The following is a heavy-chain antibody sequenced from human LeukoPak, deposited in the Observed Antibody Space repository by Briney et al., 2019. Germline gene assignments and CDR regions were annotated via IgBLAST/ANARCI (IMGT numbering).Heavy chain of an antibody. CDR3: ARDNGDYWFDY. CDR2: IYPNSGGT. CDR1: GYTFTGYY. J-gene: IGHJ4*02. V-gene: IGHV1-2*02. D-gene: IGHD4-17*01. Sequence: GASVKVSCKASGYTFTGYYIHWVRQAPGQGLEWMGWIYPNSGGTKYAQKFQGRVTMTRDTSISTAYMGLTRLRSDDTAVYYCARDNGDYWFDYWGQGTLVTVSS.